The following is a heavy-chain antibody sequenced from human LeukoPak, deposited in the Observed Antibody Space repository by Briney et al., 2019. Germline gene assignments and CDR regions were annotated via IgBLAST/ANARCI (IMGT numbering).Heavy chain of an antibody. D-gene: IGHD2-15*01. V-gene: IGHV5-51*01. CDR3: VRSPACSGGDCYPNWFDP. J-gene: IGHJ5*02. Sequence: GESLKISCKSSGYSFTNNWIGWVRQMPGKGLEWMGIIYPGDSNTKYSPPFQGQVTISVDKSITTAYLQWSSLKASDTAMYYCVRSPACSGGDCYPNWFDPWGQGALVTVSS. CDR2: IYPGDSNT. CDR1: GYSFTNNW.